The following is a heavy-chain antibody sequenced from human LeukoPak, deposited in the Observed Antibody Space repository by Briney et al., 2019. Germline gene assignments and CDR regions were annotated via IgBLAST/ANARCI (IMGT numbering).Heavy chain of an antibody. CDR2: INAGNGNT. J-gene: IGHJ6*02. Sequence: ASVKVSCKASGYTFTSYAMHWVRQAPGQRLEWMGWINAGNGNTKYSQKFQGRVTITRDTSASTAYMELSSLRSEDTAVYYCARDEDSSSWGGYYGMDAWGQGTTVTVSS. CDR3: ARDEDSSSWGGYYGMDA. D-gene: IGHD6-13*01. CDR1: GYTFTSYA. V-gene: IGHV1-3*01.